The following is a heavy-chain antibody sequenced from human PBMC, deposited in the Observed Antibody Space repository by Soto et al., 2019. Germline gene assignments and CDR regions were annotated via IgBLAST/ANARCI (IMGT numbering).Heavy chain of an antibody. V-gene: IGHV4-59*01. CDR1: GGSISSYY. Sequence: QVQLQESGPGLVKPSETLSLTCTVSGGSISSYYWSWIRQPPGKGLEWIGYIYYSGSTNYNPSLKSRVTISVDTSKNQFSLKLSSVTAADTAVYYWARGDSSGYYNLDYWGQGTLVTVSS. CDR2: IYYSGST. D-gene: IGHD3-22*01. J-gene: IGHJ4*02. CDR3: ARGDSSGYYNLDY.